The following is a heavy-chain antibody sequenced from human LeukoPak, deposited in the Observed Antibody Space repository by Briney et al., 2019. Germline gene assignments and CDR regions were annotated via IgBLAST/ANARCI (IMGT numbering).Heavy chain of an antibody. Sequence: SETLSLTFTVSGGSISGYYWSWIRQPAEKGLKWIGRIYDDGSTSYDPSFKSRVTMSVDTSKNQFSLRLSSVTAADTGVYYCARDREVTGTPRFDPWGQGILVSVSS. V-gene: IGHV4-4*07. CDR2: IYDDGST. D-gene: IGHD1-7*01. J-gene: IGHJ5*02. CDR3: ARDREVTGTPRFDP. CDR1: GGSISGYY.